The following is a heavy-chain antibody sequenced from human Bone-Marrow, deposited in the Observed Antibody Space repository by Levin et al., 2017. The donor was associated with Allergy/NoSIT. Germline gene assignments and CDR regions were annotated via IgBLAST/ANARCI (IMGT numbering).Heavy chain of an antibody. CDR3: ARDAGYSRFDY. CDR1: GFTFSSYA. V-gene: IGHV3-30-3*01. J-gene: IGHJ4*02. CDR2: ISYDGSNK. D-gene: IGHD5-18*01. Sequence: GESLKISCAASGFTFSSYAMHWVRQAPGKGLEWVAVISYDGSNKYYADSVKGRFTISRDNSKNTLYLQMNSLRAEDTAVYYCARDAGYSRFDYWGQGTLVTVSS.